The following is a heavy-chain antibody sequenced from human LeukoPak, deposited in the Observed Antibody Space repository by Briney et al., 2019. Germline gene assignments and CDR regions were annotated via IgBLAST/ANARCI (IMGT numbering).Heavy chain of an antibody. Sequence: PSETLSLTCAVYGGSFSGYYWGWIRQPPGKGLEWIGSIYYSGSTYYNPSLKSRVTISVDTSKNQFSLKLSSVTAADTAVYYCASPLNYYGSGSYAYFDYWGQGTLVTVSS. D-gene: IGHD3-10*01. J-gene: IGHJ4*02. CDR2: IYYSGST. V-gene: IGHV4-39*01. CDR3: ASPLNYYGSGSYAYFDY. CDR1: GGSFSGYY.